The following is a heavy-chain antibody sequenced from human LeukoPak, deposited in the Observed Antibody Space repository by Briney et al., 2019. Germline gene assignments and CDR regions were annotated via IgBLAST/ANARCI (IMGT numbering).Heavy chain of an antibody. CDR2: TSSSSYI. J-gene: IGHJ4*02. Sequence: GGSLRLSCAASGFTFSSYIMTWVRQAPGKGLEWVSSTSSSSYIYYADSVKGRFTISRDNAKNSLYLQMNSLRAEDTAVYYCARGWIVGATNVGYWGQGTLVTVSS. D-gene: IGHD1-26*01. CDR3: ARGWIVGATNVGY. CDR1: GFTFSSYI. V-gene: IGHV3-21*01.